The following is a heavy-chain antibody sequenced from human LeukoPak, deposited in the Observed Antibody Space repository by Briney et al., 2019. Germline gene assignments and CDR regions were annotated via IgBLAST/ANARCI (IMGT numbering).Heavy chain of an antibody. CDR1: GYIFISYG. V-gene: IGHV1-18*01. CDR2: ISTYNGNT. J-gene: IGHJ4*02. D-gene: IGHD2-2*01. CDR3: ATPLGYCSSTSCPDY. Sequence: ASVKVSCKASGYIFISYGISWVRQAPGQGLEWMGWISTYNGNTNYAQKLQGRVTMTTDTSTSTVYMELSSLRSEDTAVYYCATPLGYCSSTSCPDYWGQGTLVTVSS.